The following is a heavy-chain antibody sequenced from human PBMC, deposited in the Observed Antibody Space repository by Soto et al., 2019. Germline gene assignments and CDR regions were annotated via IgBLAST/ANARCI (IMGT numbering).Heavy chain of an antibody. J-gene: IGHJ4*02. CDR2: ISGSAVGT. D-gene: IGHD2-15*01. Sequence: GGSLRLSCAASGFTFSNYAMSWVRQAPGKGLEWVSTISGSAVGTYYADSVKGRFTISRDNSENTLYLQMNSLRAEDTALYYCAKLRSTVVVAATNYWGQGTLVTVSS. V-gene: IGHV3-23*01. CDR1: GFTFSNYA. CDR3: AKLRSTVVVAATNY.